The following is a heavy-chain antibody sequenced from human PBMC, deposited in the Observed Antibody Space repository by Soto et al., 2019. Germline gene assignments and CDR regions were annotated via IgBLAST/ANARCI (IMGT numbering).Heavy chain of an antibody. CDR1: GFTVSSNY. V-gene: IGHV3-66*01. Sequence: GGSLILSCAASGFTVSSNYMSWVRQAPGKGLEWVSVIYSGGSTYYADSVKGRFTISRDNSKNTLYLQMNSLRAEDTAVYYCARAFHDFWSGSHPPDYWGQGTLVTVSS. D-gene: IGHD3-3*01. CDR3: ARAFHDFWSGSHPPDY. J-gene: IGHJ4*02. CDR2: IYSGGST.